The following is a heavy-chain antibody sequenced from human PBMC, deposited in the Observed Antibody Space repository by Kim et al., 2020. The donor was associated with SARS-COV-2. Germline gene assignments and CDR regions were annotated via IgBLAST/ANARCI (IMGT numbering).Heavy chain of an antibody. CDR3: ARLISTTGVADDY. D-gene: IGHD1-1*01. J-gene: IGHJ4*02. CDR1: GYTFTSYV. CDR2: INAGNGNT. Sequence: ASVKVSCKASGYTFTSYVMHWVRQAPGQRLEWMGWINAGNGNTRYLQKFQGRVTITRDTSASTAYMELSSLRSEDTAVYYCARLISTTGVADDYWGQGTL. V-gene: IGHV1-3*01.